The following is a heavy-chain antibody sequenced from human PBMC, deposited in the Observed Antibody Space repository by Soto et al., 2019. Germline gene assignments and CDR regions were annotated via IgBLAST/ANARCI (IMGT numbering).Heavy chain of an antibody. CDR3: ARETIAVAGTSWDYFDY. CDR1: GGSISSSNW. CDR2: IYHSGST. J-gene: IGHJ4*02. V-gene: IGHV4-4*02. D-gene: IGHD6-19*01. Sequence: SETLSLTCAVSGGSISSSNWWSWVRQPPGKGLEWIGEIYHSGSTNYNPSLKSRVTISVDKSKNQFSLKLSSVTAADTAVYYCARETIAVAGTSWDYFDYWGPGTLLTVSS.